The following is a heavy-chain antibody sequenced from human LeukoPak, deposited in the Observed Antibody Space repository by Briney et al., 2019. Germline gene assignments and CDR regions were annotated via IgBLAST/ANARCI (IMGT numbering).Heavy chain of an antibody. CDR3: ARGSGWYLY. V-gene: IGHV4-59*01. CDR2: LYYSGST. D-gene: IGHD6-19*01. Sequence: PSLTLSFTCTVSAGCISSDYWGWIRPPPGKGLEWFGYLYYSGSTSYKPSLTSRVTMSVDTAKNQVSLQLTALTAADTAVYYCARGSGWYLYWGQGTLVTVSS. J-gene: IGHJ4*02. CDR1: AGCISSDY.